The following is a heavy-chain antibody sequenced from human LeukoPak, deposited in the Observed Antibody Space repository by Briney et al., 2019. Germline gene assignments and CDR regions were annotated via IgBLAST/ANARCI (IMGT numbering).Heavy chain of an antibody. CDR1: GYTFTSYY. D-gene: IGHD5-24*01. CDR3: ARDVGWLEETAYYYYYGMDV. J-gene: IGHJ6*02. V-gene: IGHV1-46*01. Sequence: ASVKVSCKASGYTFTSYYMHWVRQAPGQGLEWMGIINPSGGSTTYAQKFQDRVTMTRDTSISTAYMELSRLRSEDTAVYYCARDVGWLEETAYYYYYGMDVWGQGTTATVSS. CDR2: INPSGGST.